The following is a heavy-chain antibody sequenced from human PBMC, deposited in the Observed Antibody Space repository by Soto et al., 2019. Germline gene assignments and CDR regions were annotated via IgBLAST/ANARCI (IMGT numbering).Heavy chain of an antibody. J-gene: IGHJ4*02. Sequence: EVQLVESGGGLVQPGGSLRLSCAVSGFTFSSFWMHWVRQAPGEGLVWVSRINTDGSSTSYADYVKGRFTISRDNAKTTLYLQMNSLRVEDTAMYYCAKRGVDTFGLSYWGQGTLVTVSA. D-gene: IGHD3-10*01. CDR2: INTDGSST. CDR3: AKRGVDTFGLSY. CDR1: GFTFSSFW. V-gene: IGHV3-74*01.